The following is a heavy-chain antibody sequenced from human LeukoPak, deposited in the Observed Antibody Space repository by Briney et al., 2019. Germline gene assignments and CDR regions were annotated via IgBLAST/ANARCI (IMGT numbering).Heavy chain of an antibody. CDR2: INPNSGGT. V-gene: IGHV1-2*02. J-gene: IGHJ4*02. D-gene: IGHD3-10*01. Sequence: ASVKVSCKASGYTFTSYGISWVRQAPGQGLEWMGWINPNSGGTNYAQKFQGRVTMTRDTSISTAYMELSRLRSDDTAVYYCASFTMVRGAPPDRRLGTFDYWGQGTLVTVSS. CDR1: GYTFTSYG. CDR3: ASFTMVRGAPPDRRLGTFDY.